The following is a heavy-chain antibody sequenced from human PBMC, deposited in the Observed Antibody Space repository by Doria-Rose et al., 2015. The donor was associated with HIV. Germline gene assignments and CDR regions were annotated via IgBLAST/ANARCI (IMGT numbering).Heavy chain of an antibody. CDR3: ARIKSSRWYHKYYFDF. J-gene: IGHJ4*02. CDR1: GVSLSSPGMG. D-gene: IGHD6-13*01. V-gene: IGHV2-26*01. Sequence: QVTLKESGPVLVKPTETLTLTCTVSGVSLSSPGMGVSWIRQPPGKALEWLANIFSDDERSYITSLKSRLTISRGTSKSQVVLTMTDMDPVDTATYYCARIKSSRWYHKYYFDFWGQGTPAIVSA. CDR2: IFSDDER.